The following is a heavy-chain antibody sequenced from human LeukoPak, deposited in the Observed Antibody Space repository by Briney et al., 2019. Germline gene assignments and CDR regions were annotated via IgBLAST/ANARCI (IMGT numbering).Heavy chain of an antibody. CDR3: ARDNSGGNYGDYDSEDFDY. J-gene: IGHJ4*02. V-gene: IGHV1-69*04. D-gene: IGHD4-17*01. CDR1: GGTFSSYA. Sequence: ASVKVSCKASGGTFSSYAISWVRQAPGQGLEWMGRIIPILGIANYAQKFQGRVTITADKSTSTAYMELSSLRSEDTAVYYCARDNSGGNYGDYDSEDFDYWGQGTLVTVSS. CDR2: IIPILGIA.